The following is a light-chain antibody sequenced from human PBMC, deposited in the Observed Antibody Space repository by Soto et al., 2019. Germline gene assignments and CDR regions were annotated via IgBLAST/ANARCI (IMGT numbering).Light chain of an antibody. V-gene: IGKV1-39*01. J-gene: IGKJ1*01. CDR3: QQGYRTPLT. Sequence: GDRVTLSCRASQSISTYLNWYQQKPGKAPQLLIYAASTLQSGVPSRFSGSGSGTDFILTISSLQPEDFATYYCQQGYRTPLTFGQGTKVEIK. CDR1: QSISTY. CDR2: AAS.